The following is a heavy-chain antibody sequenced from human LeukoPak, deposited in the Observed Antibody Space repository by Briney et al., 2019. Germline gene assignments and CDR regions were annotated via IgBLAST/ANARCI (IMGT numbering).Heavy chain of an antibody. CDR2: INYSGST. J-gene: IGHJ4*02. Sequence: SETLSLTCSVSGGSISRNSYYWGWIRQPPGKGLEWIGSINYSGSTYYNPSLKSRVTVSLDTSKNQFSLKLSSVTAADTAVYFCARGFRGDNFDYWGQGTLVTVSS. V-gene: IGHV4-39*01. D-gene: IGHD7-27*01. CDR3: ARGFRGDNFDY. CDR1: GGSISRNSYY.